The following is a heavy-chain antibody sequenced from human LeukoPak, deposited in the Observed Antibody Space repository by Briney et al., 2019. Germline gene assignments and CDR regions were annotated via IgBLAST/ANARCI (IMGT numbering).Heavy chain of an antibody. CDR1: GFTFSTYN. V-gene: IGHV3-21*04. CDR3: ARGRRFDIVVVVAGFAAFDI. J-gene: IGHJ3*02. D-gene: IGHD2-15*01. Sequence: GGSLRLSCAASGFTFSTYNMNWVRQAPGKGLEWVSSITSSSSYIYYADSVKGRFTISRDNAKNSLYLQMNSLRAEDTALYYCARGRRFDIVVVVAGFAAFDIWGQGTMVTVSS. CDR2: ITSSSSYI.